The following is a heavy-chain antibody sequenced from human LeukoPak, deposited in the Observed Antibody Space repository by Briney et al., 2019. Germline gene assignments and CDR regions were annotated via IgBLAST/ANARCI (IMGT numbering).Heavy chain of an antibody. CDR1: GGSISSYY. CDR2: IYYSGST. V-gene: IGHV4-59*01. Sequence: PSETLSLTCTVSGGSISSYYWSWIRQPPGKGLEWIGYIYYSGSTNYNPSLKSRVTISVDTSKNQFSLKLSSVTAADTAVYYCARAPYYDFWSGYLTYGLFDYWGQGTLVTVSS. CDR3: ARAPYYDFWSGYLTYGLFDY. D-gene: IGHD3-3*01. J-gene: IGHJ4*02.